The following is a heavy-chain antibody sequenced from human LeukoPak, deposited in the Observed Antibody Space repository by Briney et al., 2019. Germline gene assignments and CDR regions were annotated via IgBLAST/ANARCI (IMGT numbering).Heavy chain of an antibody. Sequence: GGSLRLSCAVSGFSFSDYGINWVRRAPGKGLEWLSHSNSNGAVTSYADSVKGRFTVSRDTAKSSLYLQMNGLRVEDTAIYFCARDPDGDYDFDYWGQGTLVTVSS. CDR2: SNSNGAVT. J-gene: IGHJ4*02. CDR1: GFSFSDYG. CDR3: ARDPDGDYDFDY. V-gene: IGHV3-48*01. D-gene: IGHD4-17*01.